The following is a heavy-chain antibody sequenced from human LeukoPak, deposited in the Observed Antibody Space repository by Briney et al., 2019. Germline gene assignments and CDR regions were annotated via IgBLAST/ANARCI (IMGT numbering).Heavy chain of an antibody. D-gene: IGHD3-10*01. Sequence: SGGSLRLSCAASGFTFSSYAMSWVRQAPGKGLEWVSAISGSGGSTYYADSVKGRFTISRDKSKNTLYLQMNSLRAEDTAVYYCAKDHGSGSYSPDYFDYWGQGTLVTVSS. J-gene: IGHJ4*02. CDR2: ISGSGGST. CDR3: AKDHGSGSYSPDYFDY. CDR1: GFTFSSYA. V-gene: IGHV3-23*01.